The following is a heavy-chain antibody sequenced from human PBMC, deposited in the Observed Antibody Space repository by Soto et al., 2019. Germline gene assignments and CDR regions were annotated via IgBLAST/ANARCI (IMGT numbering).Heavy chain of an antibody. CDR1: GGSISSGGYY. D-gene: IGHD3-22*01. V-gene: IGHV4-31*02. J-gene: IGHJ4*01. CDR2: IYYGGSA. Sequence: SETLSLTCTVSGGSISSGGYYWSWIRQHPGKGLEWIGYIYYGGSAYYNPSLESRATISGDTSKNQFSLKLSSVTAADTAVYYCARGGYYYENSGQNAYDYWGQGILVTVSS. CDR3: ARGGYYYENSGQNAYDY.